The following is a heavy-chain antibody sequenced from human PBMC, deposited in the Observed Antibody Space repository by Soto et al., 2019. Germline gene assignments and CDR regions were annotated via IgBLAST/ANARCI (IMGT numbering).Heavy chain of an antibody. CDR1: GFTFSSYG. Sequence: GSLRLSCAASGFTFSSYGMHWVRQAPGKGLVWVSRVNSDGSSTCYADSVKGRFTISRDNSKNTLYLQMNSLRAEDTAVYYCATSSYYYDSSGYYPGDYWGQGTLVTVSS. D-gene: IGHD3-22*01. CDR3: ATSSYYYDSSGYYPGDY. J-gene: IGHJ4*02. CDR2: VNSDGSST. V-gene: IGHV3-74*01.